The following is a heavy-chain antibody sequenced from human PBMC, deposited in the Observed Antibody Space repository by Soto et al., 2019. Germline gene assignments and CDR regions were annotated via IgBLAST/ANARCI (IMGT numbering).Heavy chain of an antibody. CDR1: GGTFNTYA. D-gene: IGHD3-16*02. J-gene: IGHJ4*02. V-gene: IGHV1-69*01. CDR2: IIPMFDTP. Sequence: QVQLVQSETEVKKPGSAVKVSCKASGGTFNTYAMNWVRHAPGRGLEWMGGIIPMFDTPRYAQKFQGRVTITVDESTTTAYMELSSLRSDDTAVYYGTRSIGSGGVIGGFDYWGQGTLVTVSS. CDR3: TRSIGSGGVIGGFDY.